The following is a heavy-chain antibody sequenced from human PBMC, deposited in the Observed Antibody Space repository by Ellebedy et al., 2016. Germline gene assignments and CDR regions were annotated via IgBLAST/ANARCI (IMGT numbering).Heavy chain of an antibody. CDR3: ARLGLPRYSSSWYPKHFDY. CDR2: INHSGST. V-gene: IGHV4-34*01. Sequence: SETLSLTXAVYGGSFRGYYWSWIRQPPGKGLEWIGEINHSGSTNYNPSLKSRVTISVDTSKNQFSLKLSSVTAADTAVYYCARLGLPRYSSSWYPKHFDYWGQGTLVTVSS. J-gene: IGHJ4*02. CDR1: GGSFRGYY. D-gene: IGHD6-13*01.